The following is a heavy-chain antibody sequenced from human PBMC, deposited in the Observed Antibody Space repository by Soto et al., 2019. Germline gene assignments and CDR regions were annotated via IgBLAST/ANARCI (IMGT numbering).Heavy chain of an antibody. V-gene: IGHV4-39*01. CDR2: IYYSGST. J-gene: IGHJ5*02. Sequence: QLQLQESGPGLVKPSETLSLTCTVSGGSISSSSYYWGWIRQPPGKGLEWIGRIYYSGSTYYNPSLKSRVTISVDTSKNQFSLKLSSVTAADTAVYYCARRPQYYDILTGYFSPGWFDPWGQGTLVTVSS. CDR3: ARRPQYYDILTGYFSPGWFDP. CDR1: GGSISSSSYY. D-gene: IGHD3-9*01.